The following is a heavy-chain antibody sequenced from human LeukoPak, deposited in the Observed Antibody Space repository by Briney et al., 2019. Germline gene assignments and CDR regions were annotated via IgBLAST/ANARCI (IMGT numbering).Heavy chain of an antibody. D-gene: IGHD3-10*01. V-gene: IGHV4-31*03. CDR1: GGSISSGGYY. Sequence: KASETLSLTCTVSGGSISSGGYYWSWIRQHPGKGLEWIGYIYYSGSTYYNPSLKSRVTISVDTSKNQFSLKLSSVTAADTAVYYCARDGGSGGGYFDYWGQGTLVTVSS. CDR3: ARDGGSGGGYFDY. J-gene: IGHJ4*02. CDR2: IYYSGST.